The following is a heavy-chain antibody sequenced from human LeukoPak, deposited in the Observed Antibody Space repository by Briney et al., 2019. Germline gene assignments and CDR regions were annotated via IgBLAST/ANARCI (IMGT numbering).Heavy chain of an antibody. D-gene: IGHD2-15*01. CDR2: LNEDGSDK. V-gene: IGHV3-7*01. J-gene: IGHJ4*02. Sequence: GGSRRLSCTASGFTFRIYWMSWVRQAPGRGLEWVAMLNEDGSDKYYVDAVKGRFTISRDNAQNSLYLQMNSLRAEDTAVYYCAISVVRSAPFDFWGQGTLVTVSS. CDR3: AISVVRSAPFDF. CDR1: GFTFRIYW.